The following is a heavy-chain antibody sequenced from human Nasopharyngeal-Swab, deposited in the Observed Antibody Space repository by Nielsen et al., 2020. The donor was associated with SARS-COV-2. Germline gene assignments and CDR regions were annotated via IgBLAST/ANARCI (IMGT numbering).Heavy chain of an antibody. Sequence: SETLSLTCAVYGGSFSGYYWSWIRQPPGKGLEWIGEINHSGSTNYNPSLKSRVTISVDTSKNQFSLKLSSVTAADTAVYYCARSPIAVAQTYYYYYDMDVWGQGTTVTVSS. J-gene: IGHJ6*02. V-gene: IGHV4-34*01. D-gene: IGHD6-19*01. CDR2: INHSGST. CDR1: GGSFSGYY. CDR3: ARSPIAVAQTYYYYYDMDV.